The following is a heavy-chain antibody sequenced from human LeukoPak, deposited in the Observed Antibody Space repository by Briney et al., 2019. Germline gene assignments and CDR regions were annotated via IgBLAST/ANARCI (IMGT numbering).Heavy chain of an antibody. CDR3: ARTAHYGSGRGYYYYYMDV. D-gene: IGHD3-10*01. CDR1: GFSLSTSGMC. Sequence: SGPTLVKPTQTLTLTCTFSGFSLSTSGMCVSWIRQPPGKALEWLARIDWDDDKYYSTSLKTRLTISKDTSKNQVVLTMTNMDPVDTATYYCARTAHYGSGRGYYYYYMDVWGKGTTVTVSS. J-gene: IGHJ6*03. V-gene: IGHV2-70*11. CDR2: IDWDDDK.